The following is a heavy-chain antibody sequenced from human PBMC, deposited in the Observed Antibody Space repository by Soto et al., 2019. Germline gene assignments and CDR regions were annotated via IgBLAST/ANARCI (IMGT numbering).Heavy chain of an antibody. Sequence: QVQLVQSGAEVKKPGASVKVSCKASGYTFTSYDISWVRQAPGQGLEWMGWMSTSNGNTNYARKLQGRVTMTTDTSTSTANMELRSLRPDDTAVYFCARDRNWVDPWGQGTLVTVS. V-gene: IGHV1-18*01. CDR2: MSTSNGNT. J-gene: IGHJ5*02. CDR1: GYTFTSYD. CDR3: ARDRNWVDP.